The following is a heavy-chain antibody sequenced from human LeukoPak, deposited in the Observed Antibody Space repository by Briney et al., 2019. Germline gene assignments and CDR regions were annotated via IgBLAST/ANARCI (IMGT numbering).Heavy chain of an antibody. D-gene: IGHD3-22*01. Sequence: PGGSLRLSCAASGFTFSSYAMSWVRQAPGKGLEWVSAIGGSGGSSYSADSVKGRFTISRDNSKNTLYLQMNSLKTEDTAVYYCTKDSGTMIVGALNVFDIGGQGKMPTVSS. CDR2: IGGSGGSS. J-gene: IGHJ3*02. CDR1: GFTFSSYA. CDR3: TKDSGTMIVGALNVFDI. V-gene: IGHV3-23*01.